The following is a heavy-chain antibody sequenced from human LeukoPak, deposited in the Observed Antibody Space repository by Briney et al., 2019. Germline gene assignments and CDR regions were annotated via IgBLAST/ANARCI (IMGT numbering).Heavy chain of an antibody. Sequence: SVKVSCKASGGTFSSYAISWVRQAPGQGLEWMGGIIPILGTANYAQKFQGRVTITADESTSTAYMELSSLRSEDTAVYYCARVPRNLAVAGTDDYWGQGTLVTVSS. CDR3: ARVPRNLAVAGTDDY. J-gene: IGHJ4*02. D-gene: IGHD6-19*01. CDR1: GGTFSSYA. CDR2: IIPILGTA. V-gene: IGHV1-69*01.